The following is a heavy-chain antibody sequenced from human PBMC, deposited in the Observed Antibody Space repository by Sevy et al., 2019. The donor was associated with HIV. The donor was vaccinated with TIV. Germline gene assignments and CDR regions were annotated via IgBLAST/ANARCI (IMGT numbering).Heavy chain of an antibody. V-gene: IGHV3-23*01. CDR3: VKERVGYISSWYYFDY. Sequence: GGSLRLSCAVSGFTVNTYAMSWVRQAPGKGLEWVTVINNSGGSTDYADSVSGRFSISRDNPNVYLEMNSLRVEDTAVYYGVKERVGYISSWYYFDYWGQGTLVTVSS. D-gene: IGHD6-13*01. CDR1: GFTVNTYA. J-gene: IGHJ4*02. CDR2: INNSGGST.